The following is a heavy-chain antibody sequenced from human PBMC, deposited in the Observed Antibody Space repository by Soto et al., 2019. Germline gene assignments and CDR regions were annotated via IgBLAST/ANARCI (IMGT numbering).Heavy chain of an antibody. V-gene: IGHV1-58*01. Sequence: QMQLVQSGPEVKKPGTSVKVSCKASGFTFTSSAVQWVRQARGQRLEWIGWIVVGSGNTNYAQKFPERVTITRDMSTSTAYMELSSLRSEDTAVYYCAAALGLVGYYYYYGMDVWGQGTTVTVSS. J-gene: IGHJ6*02. CDR1: GFTFTSSA. CDR3: AAALGLVGYYYYYGMDV. CDR2: IVVGSGNT. D-gene: IGHD3-16*01.